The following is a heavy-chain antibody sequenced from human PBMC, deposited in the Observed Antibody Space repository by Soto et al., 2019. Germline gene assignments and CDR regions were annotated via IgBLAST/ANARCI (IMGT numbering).Heavy chain of an antibody. D-gene: IGHD3-9*01. Sequence: ASVKVSCKASGGTFSSYAISWVRQAPGQGLEWMGGIIPIFGTANYAQKFQGRVTITADESTSTAYMELSSLRSEDTAVYYCARGKYFDSYYYYYYGMDVWGQGTTVTRLL. V-gene: IGHV1-69*13. J-gene: IGHJ6*02. CDR3: ARGKYFDSYYYYYYGMDV. CDR2: IIPIFGTA. CDR1: GGTFSSYA.